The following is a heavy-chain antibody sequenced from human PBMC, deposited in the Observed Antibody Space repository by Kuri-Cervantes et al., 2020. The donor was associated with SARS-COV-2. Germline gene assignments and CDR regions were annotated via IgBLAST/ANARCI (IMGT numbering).Heavy chain of an antibody. J-gene: IGHJ4*02. CDR1: GFSFSSYG. CDR3: ARGYGDSLY. V-gene: IGHV3-53*01. D-gene: IGHD4-17*01. CDR2: IYSGGST. Sequence: GGSLRLSCAASGFSFSSYGMSWVRQAPGKGLEWVSVIYSGGSTYYADSVKGRFTISRDNSKNTLYLQMNSLRAEGTAVYYCARGYGDSLYWGQGTLVTVSS.